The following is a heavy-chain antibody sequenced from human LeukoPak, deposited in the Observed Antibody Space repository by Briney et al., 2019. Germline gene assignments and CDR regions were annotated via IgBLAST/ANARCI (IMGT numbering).Heavy chain of an antibody. CDR3: ARDWEVVPAAMIYWFDP. D-gene: IGHD2-2*01. V-gene: IGHV1-69*04. CDR2: IIPILGIA. Sequence: SVKVSCKASGGTFSSYAISWVRQTPGQGLEWMGRIIPILGIANYAQKFQGRVTITADKSTSTAYMELSSLRSEDTAVYYCARDWEVVPAAMIYWFDPWGQGSLVTVSS. J-gene: IGHJ5*02. CDR1: GGTFSSYA.